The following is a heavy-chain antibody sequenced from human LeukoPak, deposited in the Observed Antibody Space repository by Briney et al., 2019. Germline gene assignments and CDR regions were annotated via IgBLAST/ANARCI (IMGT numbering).Heavy chain of an antibody. Sequence: ASVKVSCKASGYTFTTYGVHWVRQAPGQRLEWMGWINPGNDNTKYSQEFQGRLTISSDTSASTVYMELSSLRSEDTAVYYCARSGYRSRQVGYYYMDVWGEGTTVTVSS. CDR2: INPGNDNT. V-gene: IGHV1-3*03. J-gene: IGHJ6*03. CDR3: ARSGYRSRQVGYYYMDV. CDR1: GYTFTTYG. D-gene: IGHD6-13*01.